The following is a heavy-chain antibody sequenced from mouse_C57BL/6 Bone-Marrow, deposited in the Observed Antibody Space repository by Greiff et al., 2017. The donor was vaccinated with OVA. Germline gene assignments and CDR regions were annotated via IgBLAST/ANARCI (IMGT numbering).Heavy chain of an antibody. CDR3: ARAGDGFAY. CDR1: GYTFTSYG. J-gene: IGHJ3*01. D-gene: IGHD3-3*01. V-gene: IGHV1-81*01. Sequence: QVQLKESGAELARPGASVKLSCKASGYTFTSYGISWVKQRTGQGLEWIGEIYPRSGNTYYNEKFKGKATLTADKSSSTAYMELRSLTSEDSAVYFCARAGDGFAYWGQGTLVTVSA. CDR2: IYPRSGNT.